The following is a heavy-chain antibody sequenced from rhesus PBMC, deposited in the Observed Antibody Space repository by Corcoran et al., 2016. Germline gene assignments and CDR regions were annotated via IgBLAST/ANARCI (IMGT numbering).Heavy chain of an antibody. V-gene: IGHV4-93*01. D-gene: IGHD1-44*02. CDR2: ICGSGGST. Sequence: QVQLQESGPAVVKPSETLFLTCAVSGGSISSSNWWSWIRRSPGKGREWIGGICGSGGSTSYNPSLKSRVTISRDTSKNQFSLKLSSVTAADTAVYYCARGGGSSYYFDYWGQGVLVTVSS. CDR3: ARGGGSSYYFDY. CDR1: GGSISSSNW. J-gene: IGHJ4*01.